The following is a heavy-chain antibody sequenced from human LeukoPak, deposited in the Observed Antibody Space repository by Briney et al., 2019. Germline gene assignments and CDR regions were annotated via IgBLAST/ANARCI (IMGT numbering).Heavy chain of an antibody. Sequence: SETLSLTCTVSGGSISSSSYYWGWVRQPPGKGLEWIGSIYYSGSAYYNSALNSRLTISVDTSKNQFSLNLASVTAADTAVYYCASHRHNGGHHFWGQGTLVTVSS. V-gene: IGHV4-39*01. CDR3: ASHRHNGGHHF. J-gene: IGHJ4*02. CDR2: IYYSGSA. D-gene: IGHD3-16*01. CDR1: GGSISSSSYY.